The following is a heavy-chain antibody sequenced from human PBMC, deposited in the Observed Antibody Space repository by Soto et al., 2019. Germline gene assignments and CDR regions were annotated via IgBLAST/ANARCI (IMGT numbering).Heavy chain of an antibody. CDR3: ARGGGYCSSTSCYREDWFDP. J-gene: IGHJ5*02. D-gene: IGHD2-2*02. V-gene: IGHV4-30-4*01. CDR2: IYYSGST. CDR1: GGSISSGDYY. Sequence: SETLSLTFTVSGGSISSGDYYWSWIRQPPGRGLEWIGYIYYSGSTYYNPSLKSRVTISVDTSKNQFSLKLSSVTAADTAVYYCARGGGYCSSTSCYREDWFDPWGQGTLVTVSS.